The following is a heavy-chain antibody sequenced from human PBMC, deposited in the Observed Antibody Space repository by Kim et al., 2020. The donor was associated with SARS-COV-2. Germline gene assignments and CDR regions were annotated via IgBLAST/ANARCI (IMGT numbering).Heavy chain of an antibody. D-gene: IGHD3-22*01. CDR3: AREEGIYDSSAPPDY. J-gene: IGHJ4*02. V-gene: IGHV3-33*01. CDR2: IWYDGSNK. CDR1: GFTFSSYG. Sequence: GGSLRLSCAASGFTFSSYGMHWVRQAPGKGLEWVAVIWYDGSNKYYADSVKGRFTISRDNSKNTLYLQMNSLRAEDTAVYYCAREEGIYDSSAPPDYWGQGTLVTVSS.